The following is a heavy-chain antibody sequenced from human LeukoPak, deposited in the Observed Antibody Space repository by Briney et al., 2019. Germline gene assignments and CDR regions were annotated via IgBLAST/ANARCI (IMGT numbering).Heavy chain of an antibody. V-gene: IGHV4-34*01. J-gene: IGHJ4*02. CDR1: GGSFSDNF. Sequence: SKTLSLTCAVYGGSFSDNFWSWIRQPPGKGLEWIGEINQSGSTNYSPSLKSRVTIPLDTSKKQFSLRLSSVTAADTAIYYCARHESFRSSWNYWSQGTLVTVSS. CDR3: ARHESFRSSWNY. CDR2: INQSGST. D-gene: IGHD2-2*01.